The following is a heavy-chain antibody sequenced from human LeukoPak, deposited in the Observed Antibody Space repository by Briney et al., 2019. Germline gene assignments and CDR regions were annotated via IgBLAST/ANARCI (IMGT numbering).Heavy chain of an antibody. J-gene: IGHJ4*02. D-gene: IGHD5-12*01. CDR1: GFTFETYA. Sequence: GGSLRLSCAGSGFTFETYAMTWVRQAPGKGLEWVSDIGPSGAVTHYAESVKGRFTISRDNSKNTLYLQMNSLRVEDTAIYFCAKYATGYAPNFDYWGQGTLVTVSS. CDR2: IGPSGAVT. V-gene: IGHV3-23*01. CDR3: AKYATGYAPNFDY.